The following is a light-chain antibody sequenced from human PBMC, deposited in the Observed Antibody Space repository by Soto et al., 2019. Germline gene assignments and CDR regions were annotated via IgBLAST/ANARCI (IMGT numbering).Light chain of an antibody. CDR3: QQYGSSPLYS. Sequence: EMVLTQSPGTLSLSPGERATLSCRASQSVNSDYLAWYQQKPGQAPRLLIYGAFSRAPGIPDRFSGSVSGTDFTLTISRLEPEDFAVYYCQQYGSSPLYSFGQGTKVEIK. V-gene: IGKV3-20*01. J-gene: IGKJ2*01. CDR2: GAF. CDR1: QSVNSDY.